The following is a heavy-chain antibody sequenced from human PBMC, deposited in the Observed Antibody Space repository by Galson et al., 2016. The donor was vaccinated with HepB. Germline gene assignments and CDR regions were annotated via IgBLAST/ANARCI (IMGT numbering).Heavy chain of an antibody. CDR1: GGSISSYY. Sequence: SETLSLTCTVSGGSISSYYWSWIRQPPGKGLEWIGYIYYSGSTNYNPSLKSRVTISVDTSKNQFSLKLSSVTAADTAVYYCARQDVYDDFWSGYYEHSGFDYWGQGTRVTVSS. J-gene: IGHJ4*02. V-gene: IGHV4-59*08. D-gene: IGHD3-3*01. CDR3: ARQDVYDDFWSGYYEHSGFDY. CDR2: IYYSGST.